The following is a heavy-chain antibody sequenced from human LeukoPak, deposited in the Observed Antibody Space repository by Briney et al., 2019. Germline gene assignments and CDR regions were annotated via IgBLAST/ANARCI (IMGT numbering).Heavy chain of an antibody. Sequence: SETLSLTCTVSGGSISSYYWSWIRQPAGKGLEWIGRVYTSGNTNYNPSLKSRVTISVDTSKNQFSLKLTSVTAADTAVYYCARPVPSRLGWFDPWGQGTLVTVSS. CDR3: ARPVPSRLGWFDP. D-gene: IGHD1-1*01. CDR2: VYTSGNT. J-gene: IGHJ5*02. V-gene: IGHV4-4*07. CDR1: GGSISSYY.